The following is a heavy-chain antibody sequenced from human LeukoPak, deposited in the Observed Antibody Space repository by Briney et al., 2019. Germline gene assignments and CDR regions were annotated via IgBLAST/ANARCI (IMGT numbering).Heavy chain of an antibody. V-gene: IGHV4-4*07. CDR3: ARESIYDILTGYYPQFDY. CDR1: GGSISSYY. Sequence: SETLSLTCTVSGGSISSYYWSWIRQPAGKGLEWIGRIYTSGSTNYNPSLKSRVTMSVDTSKNQFSLRLSSVTAADTAVYYCARESIYDILTGYYPQFDYWGQGTLVTVSS. D-gene: IGHD3-9*01. CDR2: IYTSGST. J-gene: IGHJ4*02.